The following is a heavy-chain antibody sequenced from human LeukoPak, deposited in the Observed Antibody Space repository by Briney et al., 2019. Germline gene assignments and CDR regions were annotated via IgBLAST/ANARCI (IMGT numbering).Heavy chain of an antibody. V-gene: IGHV1-24*01. CDR1: GYTLTELS. Sequence: GASVTVSYKVSGYTLTELSMHWVGQAPGKGREGMGGFDPEDGETIYAQKFQGRVTMTEDTSTDTAYMELSSLRSEDTAVYYCAFSAPYYYDSSGFYSWGQGTLVTVSS. J-gene: IGHJ4*02. CDR3: AFSAPYYYDSSGFYS. CDR2: FDPEDGET. D-gene: IGHD3-22*01.